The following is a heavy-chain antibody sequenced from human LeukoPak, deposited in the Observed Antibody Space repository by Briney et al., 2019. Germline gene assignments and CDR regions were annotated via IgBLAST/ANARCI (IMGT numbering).Heavy chain of an antibody. V-gene: IGHV4-39*01. CDR3: ASFYCSGGSCYQYYSYYYMDV. D-gene: IGHD2-15*01. Sequence: SETLSLTCTVSGGSISSYYWGWIRQPPGKGLEWIGSIYYSGSTYSNPSLQSRVTISVDTSKNQFSLKLNSVTAADTAVYYCASFYCSGGSCYQYYSYYYMDVWGKGTTVTISS. CDR2: IYYSGST. J-gene: IGHJ6*03. CDR1: GGSISSYY.